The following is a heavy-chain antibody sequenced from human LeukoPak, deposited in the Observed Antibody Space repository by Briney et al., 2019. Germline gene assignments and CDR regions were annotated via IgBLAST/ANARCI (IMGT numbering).Heavy chain of an antibody. CDR1: GGSISSSNW. D-gene: IGHD2-2*01. Sequence: PSETLSLTCAVSGGSISSSNWWSWVRQPPGRGLEWIGEIYHSGSTNYNPSLKSRVTISVDKSKNQFSLKLSSVTAADTAVYYCARVPFYCSSTSCYGGGYYYYYYMDVWGKGTTVTVSS. CDR2: IYHSGST. V-gene: IGHV4-4*02. CDR3: ARVPFYCSSTSCYGGGYYYYYYMDV. J-gene: IGHJ6*03.